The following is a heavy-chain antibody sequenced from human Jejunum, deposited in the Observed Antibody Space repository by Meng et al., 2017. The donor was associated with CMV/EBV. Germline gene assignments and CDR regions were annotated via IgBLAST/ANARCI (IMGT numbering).Heavy chain of an antibody. CDR1: FSAFA. CDR3: AKGRRGTVVPSAQYFDS. J-gene: IGHJ4*02. D-gene: IGHD1-14*01. CDR2: IRRDGSDK. V-gene: IGHV3-30*02. Sequence: FSAFAMHWVRQAPGQGLEWVAFIRRDGSDKYYEDSVKGRFTISRDNTKNTVYLEMNSLREEDTGVYYCAKGRRGTVVPSAQYFDSWGQGTLVTVSS.